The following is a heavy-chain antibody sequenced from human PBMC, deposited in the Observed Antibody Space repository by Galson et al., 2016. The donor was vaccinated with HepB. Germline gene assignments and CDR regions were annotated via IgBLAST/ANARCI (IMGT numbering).Heavy chain of an antibody. CDR1: GFSLNSSGLG. Sequence: PALVKPTQTLTLSCTFSGFSLNSSGLGVGWIRQPPGKALEWLALIYWDDGKRYSPSLKRRLSITKDTSKNLVVLTMTDTDPVDTATYYCARVLDYNSVWGSFDYWGQGTLVTVSS. D-gene: IGHD3-16*01. CDR2: IYWDDGK. V-gene: IGHV2-5*02. J-gene: IGHJ4*02. CDR3: ARVLDYNSVWGSFDY.